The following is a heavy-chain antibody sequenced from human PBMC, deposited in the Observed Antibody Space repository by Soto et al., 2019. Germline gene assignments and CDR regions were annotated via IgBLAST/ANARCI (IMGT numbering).Heavy chain of an antibody. D-gene: IGHD6-19*01. V-gene: IGHV1-3*01. J-gene: IGHJ4*02. CDR2: INAGNGNT. CDR3: ARAVAVPADFDY. Sequence: ASVKVSCKASGYTFTGYAMHWVRQAPGQRLEWMGWINAGNGNTKYSQKFQGRVTITRDTSASTAYMDLSSLRSEDTAVYYCARAVAVPADFDYWGQGTLVTVSS. CDR1: GYTFTGYA.